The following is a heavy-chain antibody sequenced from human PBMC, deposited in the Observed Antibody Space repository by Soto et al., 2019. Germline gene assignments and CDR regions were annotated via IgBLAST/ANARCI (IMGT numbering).Heavy chain of an antibody. CDR3: TKDTFGGSDS. V-gene: IGHV3-74*01. D-gene: IGHD2-15*01. Sequence: EAQLEESGGGLVQPGGSLRLSCTASGITLSTYWMHWVRQAPGKGLVWVSRINPESTTLTYADSVTGRFTISRDNAKNTLYLQMNGLSAEDTAVYYCTKDTFGGSDSWGPGTLVTVSS. CDR1: GITLSTYW. CDR2: INPESTTL. J-gene: IGHJ4*02.